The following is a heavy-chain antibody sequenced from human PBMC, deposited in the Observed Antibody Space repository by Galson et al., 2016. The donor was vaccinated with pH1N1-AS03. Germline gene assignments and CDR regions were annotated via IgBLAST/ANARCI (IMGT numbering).Heavy chain of an antibody. V-gene: IGHV1-2*04. J-gene: IGHJ6*02. D-gene: IGHD2/OR15-2a*01. CDR2: IDPNSGVT. Sequence: QSGADVKQPGEPLTVSCKASGYTFTGFYVHWVRQAPGQGLEWMGWIDPNSGVTNYAQKFQAWVTMTRDTSSTTAYMEVSGLKSDDTAVYYCARDPRGPCTSTTCATAYYFGMDVWGQGTTVIVSS. CDR1: GYTFTGFY. CDR3: ARDPRGPCTSTTCATAYYFGMDV.